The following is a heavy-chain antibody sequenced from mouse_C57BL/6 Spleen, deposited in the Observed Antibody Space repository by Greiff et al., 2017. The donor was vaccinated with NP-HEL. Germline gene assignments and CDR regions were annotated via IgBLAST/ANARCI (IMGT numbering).Heavy chain of an antibody. CDR1: GYTFTSYW. J-gene: IGHJ2*01. CDR3: ARYDSNYSYYFDY. D-gene: IGHD2-5*01. CDR2: IDPSDSET. Sequence: QVQLQQPGAELVRPGSSVKLSGKASGYTFTSYWMHWVKQRPIQGLDWIGNIDPSDSETHYNQKFKDKATLTIDKSASTAYMQLSRLTSEDSAVYSCARYDSNYSYYFDYWGQGTTLTVSS. V-gene: IGHV1-52*01.